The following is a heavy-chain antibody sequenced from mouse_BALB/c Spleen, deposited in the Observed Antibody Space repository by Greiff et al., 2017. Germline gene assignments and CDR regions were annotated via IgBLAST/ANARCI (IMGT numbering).Heavy chain of an antibody. J-gene: IGHJ4*01. Sequence: EVMLVESGGGLVQPGGSRKLSCAASGFTFSSFGMHWVRQAPEKGLEWVAYISSGSSTIYYADTVKGRFTISRDNPKNTLFLQMTSLRSEDTAMYYCARFRTTATDYAMDYWGQGTSVTVSS. CDR3: ARFRTTATDYAMDY. CDR2: ISSGSSTI. D-gene: IGHD1-2*01. V-gene: IGHV5-17*02. CDR1: GFTFSSFG.